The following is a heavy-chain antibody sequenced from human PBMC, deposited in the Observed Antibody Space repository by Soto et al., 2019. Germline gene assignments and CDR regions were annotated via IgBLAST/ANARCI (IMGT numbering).Heavy chain of an antibody. D-gene: IGHD5-18*01. V-gene: IGHV1-69*01. CDR1: GGTFSSYA. J-gene: IGHJ6*02. Sequence: QVQLVQSGAEVKKPGSSVKVSCKASGGTFSSYAISWVRQAPGQGLEWMGGIIPIFGTANYAQKFRGRVTITADESTSTAYMELSSLRSEDTAVYYCARAGGYSYGHYYYGMDVWGQGTTVTVSS. CDR2: IIPIFGTA. CDR3: ARAGGYSYGHYYYGMDV.